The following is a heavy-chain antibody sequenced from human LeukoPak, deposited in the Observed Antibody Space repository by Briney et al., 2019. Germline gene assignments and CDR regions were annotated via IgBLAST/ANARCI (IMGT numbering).Heavy chain of an antibody. J-gene: IGHJ3*02. CDR2: ISYDGSNK. D-gene: IGHD3-10*01. V-gene: IGHV3-30-3*01. Sequence: GGSLRLSCVASGFTFSSYAMHWVRQAPGKGLEWVAVISYDGSNKYYADSVKGRFTISRDNSKNTLYLQMNSLRAEDTAVYYCAREGGSGDAFDIWGQGTMVTVSS. CDR3: AREGGSGDAFDI. CDR1: GFTFSSYA.